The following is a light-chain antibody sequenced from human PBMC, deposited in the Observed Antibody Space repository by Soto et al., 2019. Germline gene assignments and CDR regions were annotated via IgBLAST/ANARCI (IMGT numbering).Light chain of an antibody. Sequence: DIQMPQSPSALSASVGDRVTITCRASQDISNSLNWYQQKPGKAPKLLIFDASSVETGVPSRFSGSGSGTDFTFTIASLQPEDIATYHCQQYEDLPLTCGGGTKVEIK. V-gene: IGKV1-33*01. J-gene: IGKJ4*01. CDR3: QQYEDLPLT. CDR1: QDISNS. CDR2: DAS.